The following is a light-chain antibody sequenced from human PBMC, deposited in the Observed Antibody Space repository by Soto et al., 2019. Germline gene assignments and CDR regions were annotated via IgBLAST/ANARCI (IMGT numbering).Light chain of an antibody. CDR1: QSINNRY. CDR2: GAS. CDR3: QQFGSSPGFT. J-gene: IGKJ3*01. V-gene: IGKV3-20*01. Sequence: EIVLTQSPGTLSLSPGERATLSCRASQSINNRYLAWYQQKPGPAPRLLIYGASSRATGIPDRFSGSGSGTDFTLTISRLEPEDFAVYYCQQFGSSPGFTFGPGTKGDMK.